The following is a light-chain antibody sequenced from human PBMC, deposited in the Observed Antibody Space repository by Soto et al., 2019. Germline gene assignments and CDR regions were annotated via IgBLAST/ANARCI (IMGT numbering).Light chain of an antibody. CDR3: CSYAGITTYYV. V-gene: IGLV2-23*01. CDR2: GGT. Sequence: PALTHPASGSGAPVRSITISYTGTSSDVGSYNLVSWYQQHPGEAPKLMIYGGTKRPSGVSNRFSGSKSGNTASLTISGLQAVDEADYYCCSYAGITTYYVSGTGTKVTVL. J-gene: IGLJ1*01. CDR1: SSDVGSYNL.